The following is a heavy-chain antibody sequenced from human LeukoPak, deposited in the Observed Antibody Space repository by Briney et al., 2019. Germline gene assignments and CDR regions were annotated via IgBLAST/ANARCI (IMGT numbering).Heavy chain of an antibody. CDR1: GFTFSSYA. CDR3: ARSAIVLMVYGAFDY. V-gene: IGHV3-30*04. J-gene: IGHJ4*02. Sequence: PGRSLRLSCAASGFTFSSYAMHWVRQAPGKGLEWVAVISYDGGNKYYADSVKGRFTISRDNSKNTLYLQMNSLRAEDTAVYYCARSAIVLMVYGAFDYWGQGSLVTVSS. CDR2: ISYDGGNK. D-gene: IGHD2-8*01.